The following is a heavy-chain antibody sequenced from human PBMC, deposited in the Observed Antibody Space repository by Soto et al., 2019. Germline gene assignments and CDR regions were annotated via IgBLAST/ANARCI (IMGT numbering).Heavy chain of an antibody. Sequence: SEALSLTCTVSGGSVSSGSYYWSWIRQPPGKGLEWIGYIYYSGSTNYNPSLKSRVTISVDTSKNQFSLKLSSVTAADTAVYYCARGSSGYYRDYWGQGTLVTVSS. CDR2: IYYSGST. CDR1: GGSVSSGSYY. J-gene: IGHJ4*02. D-gene: IGHD3-22*01. CDR3: ARGSSGYYRDY. V-gene: IGHV4-61*01.